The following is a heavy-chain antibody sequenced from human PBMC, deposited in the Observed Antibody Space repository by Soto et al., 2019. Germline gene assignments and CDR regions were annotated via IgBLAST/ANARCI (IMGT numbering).Heavy chain of an antibody. CDR2: ISPRSGGT. V-gene: IGHV1-2*02. J-gene: IGHJ4*02. D-gene: IGHD6-19*01. CDR1: GYTFIDYY. CDR3: ARPPGYISGWYYFDL. Sequence: ASVKVSCKASGYTFIDYYMHWVRQAPGQGFEWMGRISPRSGGTNYAQKFQGRVTMTWDTSLNTAYMELSSLISEDTAVYYCARPPGYISGWYYFDLWGQGTLVTVSS.